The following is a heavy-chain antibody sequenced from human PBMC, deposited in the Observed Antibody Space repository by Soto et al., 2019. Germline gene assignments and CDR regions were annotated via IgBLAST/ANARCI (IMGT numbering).Heavy chain of an antibody. CDR3: ARHYCSSTSCYVTDYMDV. CDR1: GGSISSYY. CDR2: IYYSGST. D-gene: IGHD2-2*01. Sequence: SETLSLTCTVSGGSISSYYWSWIRQPPGKGLEWIGYIYYSGSTNYNPSLKSRVTISVDASKNQFSLKLSSVTAADTAVYYCARHYCSSTSCYVTDYMDVWGKGTTVTVSS. J-gene: IGHJ6*03. V-gene: IGHV4-59*08.